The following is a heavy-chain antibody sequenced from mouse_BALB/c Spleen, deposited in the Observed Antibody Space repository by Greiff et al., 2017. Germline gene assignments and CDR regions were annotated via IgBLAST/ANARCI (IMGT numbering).Heavy chain of an antibody. V-gene: IGHV1S56*01. J-gene: IGHJ1*01. Sequence: VKLMESGPELVKPGASVRISCKASGYTFTSYYIHWVKQRPGQGLEWIGWIYPGNVNTKYNEKFKGKATLTADKSSSTAYMQLSSLTSEDSAVYFCARDGGYPWYFDVWGAGTTVTVSS. CDR1: GYTFTSYY. CDR2: IYPGNVNT. D-gene: IGHD2-2*01. CDR3: ARDGGYPWYFDV.